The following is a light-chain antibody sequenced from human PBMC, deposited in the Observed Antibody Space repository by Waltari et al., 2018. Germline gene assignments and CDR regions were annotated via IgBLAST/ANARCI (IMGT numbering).Light chain of an antibody. CDR1: QTIRNT. CDR3: QQYSAWPLT. CDR2: SVA. Sequence: EIVMTQSPATLSVSPGERATLSCRASQTIRNTFLAWYQQKPGQAPSLLIHSVATRASGFPARFSASGSGTEFTLTISSLQSEDFAVYYCQQYSAWPLTFGGGTKVEIK. V-gene: IGKV3-15*01. J-gene: IGKJ4*01.